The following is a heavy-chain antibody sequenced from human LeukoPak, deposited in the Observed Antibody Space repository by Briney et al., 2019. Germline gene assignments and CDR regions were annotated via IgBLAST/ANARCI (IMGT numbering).Heavy chain of an antibody. CDR2: ISSRGDTT. CDR1: GFTFSSYD. Sequence: GGSLRLSCAASGFTFSSYDMYWVRQAPGKGLEGVSGISSRGDTTVYTDSVKGRFTVSRDNSKNTLYLQMNSLRAEDTAVYYCAKRAAISGASYYFDYWGQGTLVTVSS. D-gene: IGHD2-2*02. J-gene: IGHJ4*02. CDR3: AKRAAISGASYYFDY. V-gene: IGHV3-23*01.